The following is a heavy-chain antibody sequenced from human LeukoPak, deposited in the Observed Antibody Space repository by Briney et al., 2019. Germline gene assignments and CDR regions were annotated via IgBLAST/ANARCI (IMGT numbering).Heavy chain of an antibody. J-gene: IGHJ4*02. CDR3: ARGGDGYNLRKYYFDY. V-gene: IGHV3-30*04. CDR1: GFTFSSYA. CDR2: ISYDGSNK. Sequence: PGGSLRLSCAASGFTFSSYAMHWVRQAPGKGLEWVAVISYDGSNKYYADSVKGRFTISRDNSKNTLYLQMNSLRAEDTAVYYCARGGDGYNLRKYYFDYWGQGTLVTVSS. D-gene: IGHD5-24*01.